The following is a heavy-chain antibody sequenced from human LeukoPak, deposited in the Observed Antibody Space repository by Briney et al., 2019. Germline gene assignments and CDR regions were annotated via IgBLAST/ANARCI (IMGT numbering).Heavy chain of an antibody. CDR1: GYTFTSYD. Sequence: GASVKVSCKASGYTFTSYDINWVRQATGQGLEWMGWMNPNSGNTGYAQKFQGRVTMTRNTSISTAYMELSSLRSEDTAVYYCARSYSSSWYPQKGGYYYYYMDVWGKGTTVTISS. CDR3: ARSYSSSWYPQKGGYYYYYMDV. J-gene: IGHJ6*03. V-gene: IGHV1-8*01. CDR2: MNPNSGNT. D-gene: IGHD6-13*01.